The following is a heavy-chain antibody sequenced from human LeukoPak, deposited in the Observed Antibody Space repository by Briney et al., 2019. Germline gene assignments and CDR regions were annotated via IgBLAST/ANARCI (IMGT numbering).Heavy chain of an antibody. CDR1: GGSISSSNW. D-gene: IGHD6-13*01. CDR2: IYHSGST. Sequence: SGTLSLTCAVSGGSISSSNWWSWVRQPPGKGLEWIGEIYHSGSTNYNPSLKSRVTISVDKSKNQFSLKLSSVTAADTAVYYCASLTGYSSSWNFDYWGQGTLVTVSS. J-gene: IGHJ4*02. CDR3: ASLTGYSSSWNFDY. V-gene: IGHV4-4*02.